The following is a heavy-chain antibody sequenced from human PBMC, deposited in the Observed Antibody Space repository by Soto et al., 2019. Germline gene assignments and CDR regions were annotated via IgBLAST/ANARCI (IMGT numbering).Heavy chain of an antibody. CDR2: ISGSGGST. CDR3: VQAGDGIRCSVPVSAFLLNRSSDL. J-gene: IGHJ2*01. V-gene: IGHV3-23*01. D-gene: IGHD3-10*02. Sequence: GKGLEWVSAISGSGGSTYYADSGKGRFTISRDNSKNTLYLQLNSLGAEDTAVYFFVQAGDGIRCSVPVSAFLLNRSSDL.